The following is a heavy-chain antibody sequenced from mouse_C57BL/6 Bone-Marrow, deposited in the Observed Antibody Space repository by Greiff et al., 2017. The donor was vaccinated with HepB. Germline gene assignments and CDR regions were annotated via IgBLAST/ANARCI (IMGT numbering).Heavy chain of an antibody. J-gene: IGHJ1*03. D-gene: IGHD2-4*01. CDR1: GFTFSSYA. V-gene: IGHV5-4*03. CDR2: ISDGGSYT. CDR3: ARGKNYDYDGWDFDV. Sequence: DVMLVESGGGLVKPGGSLKLSCAASGFTFSSYAMSWVRQTPEKRLEWVATISDGGSYTYYPDNVKGRFTISRDKAKNNLYLQMSQLKSEDTAMYYCARGKNYDYDGWDFDVWGTGTTVTVSS.